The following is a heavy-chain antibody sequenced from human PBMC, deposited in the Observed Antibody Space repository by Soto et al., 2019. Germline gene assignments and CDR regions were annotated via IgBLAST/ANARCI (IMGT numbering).Heavy chain of an antibody. J-gene: IGHJ4*02. D-gene: IGHD6-13*01. V-gene: IGHV3-74*01. Sequence: EAQLVESGGGIVQPGGSLRLSCAVSGFTFSNYWMHWVRQVPGRGLVWVSRVSPDGTTTHYADSVKGRFTISRDNAMNTLDLHMNCLRVEDTAVYYCTRGTIEAPGMAYWGQGTLLTVSS. CDR2: VSPDGTTT. CDR3: TRGTIEAPGMAY. CDR1: GFTFSNYW.